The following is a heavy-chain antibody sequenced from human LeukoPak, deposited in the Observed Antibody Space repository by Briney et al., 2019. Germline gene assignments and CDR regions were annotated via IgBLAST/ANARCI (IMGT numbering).Heavy chain of an antibody. V-gene: IGHV5-51*01. Sequence: GESLKISCKGSGYSLTSYWIGWVRQMPGKGLEGMGIIYPGDSDTRYSPSFQGQVTISADKSISTAYLQWSSLKASDTAMYYCAGLSSSWYFDYWGQGTLVTVSS. CDR2: IYPGDSDT. J-gene: IGHJ4*02. CDR3: AGLSSSWYFDY. CDR1: GYSLTSYW. D-gene: IGHD6-13*01.